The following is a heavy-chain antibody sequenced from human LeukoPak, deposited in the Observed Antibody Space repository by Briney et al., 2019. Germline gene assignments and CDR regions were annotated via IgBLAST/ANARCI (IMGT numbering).Heavy chain of an antibody. V-gene: IGHV4-61*02. CDR1: GGSISSGSYY. CDR3: ARHETEYYFDY. J-gene: IGHJ4*02. CDR2: IYTSGST. D-gene: IGHD1-1*01. Sequence: SQTLSLTCTVSGGSISSGSYYWSWIRQPAGKGLEWIGRIYTSGSTNYNPSLKSRVTISVDTSKNQFSLKLSSVTAADTAVYYCARHETEYYFDYWGQGTLVTVSS.